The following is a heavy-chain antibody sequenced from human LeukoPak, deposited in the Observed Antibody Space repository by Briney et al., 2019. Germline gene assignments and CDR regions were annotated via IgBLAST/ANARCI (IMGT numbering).Heavy chain of an antibody. Sequence: SETPSLTCAVFGGSISSSNWWSWVRQSPGKGLEWIGEIHHSGSSNYNASLKSRVTISVDKSKNQFSLKLSSVTAADTAVYYCAKFGGSFAFLDYWGQGTLVTVSS. V-gene: IGHV4-4*02. CDR1: GGSISSSNW. CDR2: IHHSGSS. J-gene: IGHJ4*02. D-gene: IGHD1-26*01. CDR3: AKFGGSFAFLDY.